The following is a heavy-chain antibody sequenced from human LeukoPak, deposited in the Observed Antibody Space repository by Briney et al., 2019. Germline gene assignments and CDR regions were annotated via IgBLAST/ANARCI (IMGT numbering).Heavy chain of an antibody. V-gene: IGHV6-1*01. D-gene: IGHD3-10*01. CDR1: RDSVSSNSAA. J-gene: IGHJ6*02. CDR3: ARSPSRVRGVDYYGMDV. Sequence: SQTLSLTCAISRDSVSSNSAAWNWIRQSPSRGLEWLGRTYYRSKWYNDYEVSVKSRITISPDTSKNQFSLQLNSVTPEDTAVYYCARSPSRVRGVDYYGMDVWGQGTTVTVSS. CDR2: TYYRSKWYN.